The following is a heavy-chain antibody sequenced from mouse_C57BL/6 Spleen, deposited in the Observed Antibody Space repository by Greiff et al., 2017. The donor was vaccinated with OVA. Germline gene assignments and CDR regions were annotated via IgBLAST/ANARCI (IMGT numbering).Heavy chain of an antibody. Sequence: EVQLQESGGGLVKPGGSLKLSCAASGFTFSDYGMHWVRQAPEKGLEWVAYISSGSSTIYYADTVKGRFTISRDNAKNTLFLQMTSLRSEDTAMYYCARRVFDYWGQGTTLTVSS. CDR2: ISSGSSTI. J-gene: IGHJ2*01. CDR3: ARRVFDY. CDR1: GFTFSDYG. V-gene: IGHV5-17*01.